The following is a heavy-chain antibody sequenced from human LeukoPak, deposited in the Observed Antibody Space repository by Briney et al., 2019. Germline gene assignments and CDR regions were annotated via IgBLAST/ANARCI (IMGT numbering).Heavy chain of an antibody. Sequence: GGSLRLSCAASGFTFSSYGMHWVRQAPGKGLEWVAVIWYDGSNKYYADSVKGRFTISRDNSKNTLYLQMNSLRAEDTAVYYCARVYSGSYRDAFDMWGQGTMVTVSS. CDR1: GFTFSSYG. D-gene: IGHD1-26*01. V-gene: IGHV3-33*01. CDR3: ARVYSGSYRDAFDM. CDR2: IWYDGSNK. J-gene: IGHJ3*02.